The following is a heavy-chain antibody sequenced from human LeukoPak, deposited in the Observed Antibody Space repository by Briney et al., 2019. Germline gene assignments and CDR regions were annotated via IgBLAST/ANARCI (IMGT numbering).Heavy chain of an antibody. J-gene: IGHJ4*02. CDR3: ATITGSYYKPDS. CDR1: GITFRNYG. CDR2: IYYDGIDK. V-gene: IGHV3-33*01. D-gene: IGHD3-10*01. Sequence: PGRSLRLSCTASGITFRNYGMHWVRQAPGKGLEWVALIYYDGIDKYYADSVKGRFTISRDNSKNILYLQMNSLKAEDTAVYYCATITGSYYKPDSWGQGTLVTVSS.